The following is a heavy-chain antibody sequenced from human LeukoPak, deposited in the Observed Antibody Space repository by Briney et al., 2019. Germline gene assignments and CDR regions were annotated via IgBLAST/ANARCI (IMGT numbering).Heavy chain of an antibody. D-gene: IGHD3-9*01. CDR3: ARAERYVDSLSSSGGLWEYKFDH. CDR1: GYSLSSGFY. J-gene: IGHJ4*02. V-gene: IGHV4-38-2*02. CDR2: IYHSGNT. Sequence: SETLSLTCSVSGYSLSSGFYWAWIRQSPGKGLEWIGNIYHSGNTYQSPSLKSRATMSVGAYKNEFSLRLTSVTAADTAVYYCARAERYVDSLSSSGGLWEYKFDHWGQGTLVTVSS.